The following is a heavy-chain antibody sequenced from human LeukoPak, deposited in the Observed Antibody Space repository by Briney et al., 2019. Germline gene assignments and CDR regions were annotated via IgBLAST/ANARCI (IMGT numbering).Heavy chain of an antibody. D-gene: IGHD2-15*01. Sequence: PGGSPDLSFAPSGFPFSSYEMNWFRQAPGKGLEWVSYISSSGSTIYYADSVKGRFTISRDNAKNSLYLQMNSLRAEDTAVYYCARDDTLAGVAAVLFDYWGQGTLVTVSS. CDR2: ISSSGSTI. CDR3: ARDDTLAGVAAVLFDY. V-gene: IGHV3-48*03. J-gene: IGHJ4*02. CDR1: GFPFSSYE.